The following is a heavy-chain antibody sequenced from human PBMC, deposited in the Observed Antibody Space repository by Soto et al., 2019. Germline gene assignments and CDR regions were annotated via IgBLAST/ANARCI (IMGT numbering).Heavy chain of an antibody. V-gene: IGHV1-24*01. CDR3: ATALNYGSGSYSGSAYYFDL. CDR1: GHRFTELS. CDR2: FDPEDALT. J-gene: IGHJ4*02. D-gene: IGHD3-10*01. Sequence: ASVKVSCKASGHRFTELSMHWVRQAPGKGLEWMGGFDPEDALTIYAQKFQGRVKMTEDASTDTAYLDLSGLRSDDTAVYYCATALNYGSGSYSGSAYYFDLWGQGALVTVSS.